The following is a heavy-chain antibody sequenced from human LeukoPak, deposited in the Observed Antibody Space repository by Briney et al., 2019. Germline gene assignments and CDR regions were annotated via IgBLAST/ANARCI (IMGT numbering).Heavy chain of an antibody. CDR2: ISGYNGNT. D-gene: IGHD2-2*01. CDR3: ARCRGWVPAAMG. Sequence: ASVKVSCKASGYTFTSYGISWVRQAPGQGLEWMGWISGYNGNTNYAQKFQGRVTMTTDTSTSTAYMELSRLRSDDTAVYYCARCRGWVPAAMGWGQGTLVTVSS. CDR1: GYTFTSYG. V-gene: IGHV1-18*01. J-gene: IGHJ4*02.